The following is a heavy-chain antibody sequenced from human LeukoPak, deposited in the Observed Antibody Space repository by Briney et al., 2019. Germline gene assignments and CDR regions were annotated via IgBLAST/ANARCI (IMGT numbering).Heavy chain of an antibody. D-gene: IGHD4/OR15-4a*01. CDR1: GGTFSSYA. CDR2: IIPILGIA. V-gene: IGHV1-69*04. J-gene: IGHJ4*02. CDR3: ARSPGAVGGADY. Sequence: ASVKVSCKASGGTFSSYAISWVRQAPGQGLEWMGRIIPILGIANYAQKFQGRVTITADKSTSTAYMELSSLRSEDTAVYYCARSPGAVGGADYWGQGTLVTVSS.